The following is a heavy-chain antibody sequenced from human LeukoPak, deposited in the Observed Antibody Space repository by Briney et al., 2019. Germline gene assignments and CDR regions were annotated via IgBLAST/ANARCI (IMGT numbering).Heavy chain of an antibody. CDR1: GGSFSGYC. Sequence: SETLSLTCAVYGGSFSGYCWSWIRQPPGKGLEWIGEINHSGSTNYNPSLKSRVTISVDTSKNQFSLKLSSVTAADTAVYYCARGLRVPDYWGQGTLVTVSS. J-gene: IGHJ4*02. D-gene: IGHD3-3*01. V-gene: IGHV4-34*01. CDR3: ARGLRVPDY. CDR2: INHSGST.